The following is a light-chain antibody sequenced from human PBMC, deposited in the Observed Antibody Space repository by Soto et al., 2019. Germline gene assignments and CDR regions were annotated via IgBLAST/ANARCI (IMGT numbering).Light chain of an antibody. V-gene: IGKV1-5*01. Sequence: DIQMTQSPSTLSASVRDRVTIACRASQTISHWLAWYQQKPGKAPKLLIYDASTLESGVPSRFSGSGSGTEFTLTISSLQPDDFATYYCQQYYSYSSWTFGQGTKVDIK. CDR1: QTISHW. CDR2: DAS. CDR3: QQYYSYSSWT. J-gene: IGKJ1*01.